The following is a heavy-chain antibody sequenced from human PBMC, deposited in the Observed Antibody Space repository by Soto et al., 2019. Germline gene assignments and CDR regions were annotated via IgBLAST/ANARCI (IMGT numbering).Heavy chain of an antibody. V-gene: IGHV1-69*02. J-gene: IGHJ5*02. CDR1: GGTFSSYT. CDR2: IIPMSGFA. D-gene: IGHD3-10*01. Sequence: QVQLVQSGAGVRKPGSSVKVSCKASGGTFSSYTVNWVRQAPGHGLEWMGSIIPMSGFAHYAEKFQGKVTITADKSSNTVYMELSSLRIEDTAVFYCATTVVRGANWFDPWGQGTLVTVSS. CDR3: ATTVVRGANWFDP.